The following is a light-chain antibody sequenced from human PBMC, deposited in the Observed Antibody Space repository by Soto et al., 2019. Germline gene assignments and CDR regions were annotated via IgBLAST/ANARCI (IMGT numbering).Light chain of an antibody. J-gene: IGLJ3*02. V-gene: IGLV2-14*01. CDR2: EVS. CDR1: SSDVGDYNY. Sequence: QSALTQPASVSGSPGQSITISCTGTSSDVGDYNYVSWYQHHPGKVPKLMIYEVSNRPSGVSNRFSGSKSGNTASLTISGLQAEDEADYYCSSYTTSSTWVFGGGTKVTVL. CDR3: SSYTTSSTWV.